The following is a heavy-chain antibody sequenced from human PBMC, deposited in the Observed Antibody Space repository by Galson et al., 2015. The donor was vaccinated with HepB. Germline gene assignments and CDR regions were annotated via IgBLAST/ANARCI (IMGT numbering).Heavy chain of an antibody. V-gene: IGHV3-23*01. CDR1: GFTFSNYR. Sequence: SLRLSCAASGFTFSNYRMSWVRQAPGKGLEWVSGISGSGSSTYYTDSVKGRFTISRDNSKNTMFLQMNSLRAEDTAIYFCAKDDRGYCGDTACALIGFYFDHWGQGTLVTVSS. CDR3: AKDDRGYCGDTACALIGFYFDH. CDR2: ISGSGSST. J-gene: IGHJ4*02. D-gene: IGHD2-21*01.